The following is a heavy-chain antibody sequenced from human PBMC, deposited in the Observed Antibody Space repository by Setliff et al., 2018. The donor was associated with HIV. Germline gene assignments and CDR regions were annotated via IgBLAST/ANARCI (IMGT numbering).Heavy chain of an antibody. Sequence: LSLTCTVYGGFISSYYWSWIRQPPGKGLEWIGYIYYSGSTNYNPSLKSRVTISVDTSKNQFSLKLSSVTAADTAVYYCARHNHISKWLVPGDWGQGTLVTVSS. CDR2: IYYSGST. V-gene: IGHV4-59*01. J-gene: IGHJ4*02. CDR1: GGFISSYY. CDR3: ARHNHISKWLVPGD. D-gene: IGHD6-19*01.